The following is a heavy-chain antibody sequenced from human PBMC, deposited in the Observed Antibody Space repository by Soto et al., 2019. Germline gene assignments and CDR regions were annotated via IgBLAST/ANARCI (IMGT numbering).Heavy chain of an antibody. J-gene: IGHJ6*02. Sequence: PGGSLRLSCAASGFTFSSYAIHWVRQAPGKGLEWVAVISYDGSNQYYADSVKGRFTISRDNSKNALYLQMNSLRPEDTAVFYCARDRGTPYYYYSLDVWGQGTTVTSP. V-gene: IGHV3-30-3*01. D-gene: IGHD3-10*01. CDR3: ARDRGTPYYYYSLDV. CDR1: GFTFSSYA. CDR2: ISYDGSNQ.